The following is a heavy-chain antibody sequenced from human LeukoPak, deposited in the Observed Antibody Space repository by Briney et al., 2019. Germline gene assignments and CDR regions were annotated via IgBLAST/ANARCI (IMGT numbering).Heavy chain of an antibody. CDR3: AREEIQLWYVRDY. CDR1: GGSFSGYY. Sequence: SETLSLTCAVYGGSFSGYYWSWIRQPPGKGLGWIGEINHSGSTNYNPSLKSRVTISVDTSKNQFSLKLSSVTAADTAVYYCAREEIQLWYVRDYWGQGTLVTVSS. CDR2: INHSGST. V-gene: IGHV4-34*01. D-gene: IGHD5-18*01. J-gene: IGHJ4*02.